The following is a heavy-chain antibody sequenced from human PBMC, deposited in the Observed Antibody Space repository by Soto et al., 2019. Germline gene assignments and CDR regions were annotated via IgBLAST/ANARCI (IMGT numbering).Heavy chain of an antibody. V-gene: IGHV1-69*06. CDR1: GGTFSTYS. CDR2: IIPIFGTA. D-gene: IGHD1-26*01. J-gene: IGHJ4*02. CDR3: ASSSGNNYGVGTNAKFDY. Sequence: QVQLVQSGAEVKKPGSSVKVSCKTSGGTFSTYSIVWVRQAPGEGLEWMGGIIPIFGTANYAQKFQDRVTITADKSTNTALRELSSVKTEDTAMDYAASSSGNNYGVGTNAKFDYWGQGTLVTVSS.